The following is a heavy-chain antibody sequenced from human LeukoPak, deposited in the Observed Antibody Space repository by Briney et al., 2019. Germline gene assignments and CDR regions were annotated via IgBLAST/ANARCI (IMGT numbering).Heavy chain of an antibody. CDR3: ARHYCGGDCYLYYYYGMDV. CDR1: GYTFTSYG. V-gene: IGHV1-18*01. CDR2: ISAYNGNT. D-gene: IGHD2-21*02. J-gene: IGHJ6*02. Sequence: ASVKVSCKASGYTFTSYGISWVRQAPGQGLEGMGWISAYNGNTNYAQKLQGRVTMTTDTSTSTAYMELRSLRSDDTAVYYCARHYCGGDCYLYYYYGMDVWGQGTTVTVSS.